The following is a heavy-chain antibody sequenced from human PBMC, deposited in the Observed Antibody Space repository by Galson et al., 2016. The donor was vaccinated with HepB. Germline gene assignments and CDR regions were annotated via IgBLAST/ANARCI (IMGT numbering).Heavy chain of an antibody. CDR3: ARAGLGTKASFDY. CDR1: GASISNNNW. D-gene: IGHD1-7*01. J-gene: IGHJ4*02. Sequence: SETLSLTCAVSGASISNNNWWSWVRQPPGQGLEWIGEIYRSGRTNYTPSLKRRVTMSVDKSRNQFSLRLTSVTAADTAVYYCARAGLGTKASFDYRGQGILVAVSS. CDR2: IYRSGRT. V-gene: IGHV4-4*02.